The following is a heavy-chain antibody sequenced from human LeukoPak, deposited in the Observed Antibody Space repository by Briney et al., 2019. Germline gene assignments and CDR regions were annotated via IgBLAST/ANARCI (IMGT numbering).Heavy chain of an antibody. V-gene: IGHV1-18*01. CDR2: ISAYNGNT. D-gene: IGHD4-11*01. J-gene: IGHJ4*02. Sequence: ASVKVSCKTSGYTFRDYAITWVRQAPGQGLEWVGWISAYNGNTNFARKLLGRLTMTTDTSTNTAYMELRSLRSDDTAVYYCAREYNSNLVYYFDYWGQGTLVTVSS. CDR3: AREYNSNLVYYFDY. CDR1: GYTFRDYA.